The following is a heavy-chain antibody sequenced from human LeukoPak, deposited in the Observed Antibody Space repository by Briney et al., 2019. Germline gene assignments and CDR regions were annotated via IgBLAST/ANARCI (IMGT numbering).Heavy chain of an antibody. CDR2: MNPNSGNT. D-gene: IGHD6-19*01. CDR1: GYTFTSYD. V-gene: IGHV1-8*01. Sequence: ASVKVSCKASGYTFTSYDINWLRQATGQGLEWMGWMNPNSGNTGYAQKFQGRVTMTRNTSISTAYMELSSLRSEDTAVYYCARLTAVAGPNLDRVDYWGQGTLVTVSS. CDR3: ARLTAVAGPNLDRVDY. J-gene: IGHJ4*02.